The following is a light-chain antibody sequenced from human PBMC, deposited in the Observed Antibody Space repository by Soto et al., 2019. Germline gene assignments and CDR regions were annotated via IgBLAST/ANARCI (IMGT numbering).Light chain of an antibody. J-gene: IGKJ1*01. V-gene: IGKV3-20*01. Sequence: EIVLTQSPGTLSLSPGERATLSCRASQSVSSTYLAWYQQKPGQAPSLLIYGASSRATGIPDRFSGSGSGTDFTLTISRLEPEDFAVYYCHQYGSSPWTFGQGTKVDIK. CDR2: GAS. CDR1: QSVSSTY. CDR3: HQYGSSPWT.